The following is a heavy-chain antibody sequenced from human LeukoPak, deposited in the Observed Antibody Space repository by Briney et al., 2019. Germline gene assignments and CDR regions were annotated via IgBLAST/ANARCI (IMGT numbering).Heavy chain of an antibody. V-gene: IGHV4-61*02. CDR2: IYTSGST. CDR3: ARDLRSLGFDY. D-gene: IGHD7-27*01. Sequence: SETLSLTCTVSGGSISSGSHYWSWIRQPAGKGLEWIGRIYTSGSTNYNPSLKSRVTISLDTSENQFSLKLSSVTAADTAVYYCARDLRSLGFDYWGQGTLVTVSS. CDR1: GGSISSGSHY. J-gene: IGHJ4*02.